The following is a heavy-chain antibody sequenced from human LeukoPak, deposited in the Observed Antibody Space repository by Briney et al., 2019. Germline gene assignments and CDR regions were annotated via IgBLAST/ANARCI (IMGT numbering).Heavy chain of an antibody. CDR1: GYTFTNSG. V-gene: IGHV1-18*01. D-gene: IGHD3-16*01. CDR2: INAYNGNT. J-gene: IGHJ4*02. Sequence: ASVKVSCKASGYTFTNSGINWVRQAPGQGLEWMGWINAYNGNTDYAQKLQGRATMTTETSTSTAYMELRSLRSDDTAVYYCARGVGGYFDYWGQGTLVTVSS. CDR3: ARGVGGYFDY.